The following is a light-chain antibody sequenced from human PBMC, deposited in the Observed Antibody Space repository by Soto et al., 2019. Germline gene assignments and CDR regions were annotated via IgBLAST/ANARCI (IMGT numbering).Light chain of an antibody. Sequence: QSALTQPASVSGSPGQSITISCTGTSSDVGGYNYVSWYQQHPGKAPKLMLYEVSNRPSRISNRFSGSKSGNTASLTISGLQAEDEADYYCSSYTSSSTLCVFGTGTKVTVL. CDR2: EVS. J-gene: IGLJ1*01. CDR1: SSDVGGYNY. V-gene: IGLV2-14*01. CDR3: SSYTSSSTLCV.